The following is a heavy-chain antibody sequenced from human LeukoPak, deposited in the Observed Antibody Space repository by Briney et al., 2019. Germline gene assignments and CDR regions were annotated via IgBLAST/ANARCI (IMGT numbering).Heavy chain of an antibody. CDR3: AAQPCSVGRCYLDY. D-gene: IGHD2-15*01. CDR2: ISHHGSDQ. CDR1: GVTFSSLA. Sequence: GGSLRLSCAASGVTFSSLAMHWVRQAPGKGLEWVEVISHHGSDQYYADSVKGRFTISRDNSKNTLYLQMDSLGAEDTAVYYCAAQPCSVGRCYLDYWGQGTLVTVSS. V-gene: IGHV3-30*04. J-gene: IGHJ4*02.